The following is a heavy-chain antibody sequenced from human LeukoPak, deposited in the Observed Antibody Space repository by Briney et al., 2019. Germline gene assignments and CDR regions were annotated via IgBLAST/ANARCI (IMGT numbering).Heavy chain of an antibody. J-gene: IGHJ4*02. D-gene: IGHD6-13*01. Sequence: GGSLRLSCAASGFYFSRYAMSWVRQAPGKGLEWISYISSASNMIYYAESVKGRFTISRDNAKNSLYLQMNSLRAEDTAVYYCATASGSWYRYYFDSWGQGILVTVSS. CDR2: ISSASNMI. CDR1: GFYFSRYA. CDR3: ATASGSWYRYYFDS. V-gene: IGHV3-48*03.